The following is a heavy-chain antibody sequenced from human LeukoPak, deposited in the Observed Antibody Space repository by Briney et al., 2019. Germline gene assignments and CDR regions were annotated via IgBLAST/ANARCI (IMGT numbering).Heavy chain of an antibody. J-gene: IGHJ4*02. CDR3: AKLVASSTQY. D-gene: IGHD2-2*01. CDR2: INSDGSST. Sequence: GGSLRLSCAASGFTFSNYWMHWVRQAPGKGLVWVSRINSDGSSTNDADSVKGRFTISRDNSKNTLYLQMNSLRAEDTALYYCAKLVASSTQYWGQGTLVTVSS. CDR1: GFTFSNYW. V-gene: IGHV3-74*01.